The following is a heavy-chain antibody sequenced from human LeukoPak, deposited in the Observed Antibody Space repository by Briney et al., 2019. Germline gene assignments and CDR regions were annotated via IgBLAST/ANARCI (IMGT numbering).Heavy chain of an antibody. CDR1: GGSISHYF. J-gene: IGHJ2*01. CDR2: IYCSGST. Sequence: SETLSLTCTVSGGSISHYFWSWIRQPPGKALEWIGYIYCSGSTNYNPSLKSRVTISVDPSKNQFSLKLNSVTAADTAVYYCAKTVAGYWYFDLWGRDTLVTVSS. D-gene: IGHD6-19*01. CDR3: AKTVAGYWYFDL. V-gene: IGHV4-59*08.